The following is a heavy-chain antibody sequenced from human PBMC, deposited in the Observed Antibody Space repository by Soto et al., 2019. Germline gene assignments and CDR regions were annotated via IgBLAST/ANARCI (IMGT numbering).Heavy chain of an antibody. CDR3: ARVRWTLSLEESDAI. CDR2: IIPIFGTP. Sequence: QVQLVQSGAEVKKPGSSVKVSCKGSGGTFNAHAISWVRQAPGQGLEWMGGIIPIFGTPNYAQKFQGRLTINQYRSTTTAYFELSSFRSEDTAVYFCARVRWTLSLEESDAIWGHGTLVTVSS. CDR1: GGTFNAHA. J-gene: IGHJ4*01. D-gene: IGHD2-15*01. V-gene: IGHV1-69*06.